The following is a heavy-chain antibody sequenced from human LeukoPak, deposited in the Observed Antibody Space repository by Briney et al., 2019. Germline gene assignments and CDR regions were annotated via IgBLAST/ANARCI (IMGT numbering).Heavy chain of an antibody. CDR2: INPNSGGT. V-gene: IGHV1-2*06. D-gene: IGHD1-26*01. CDR1: GYTFTCYY. CDR3: ARTLDSGSYSSGWN. Sequence: ASVKVSCKASGYTFTCYYMHWVRQAPGQGLEWMGRINPNSGGTNYAQKFQGRVTMTRDTSISTAYMELSRLRSDDTAVYYCARTLDSGSYSSGWNWGQGTLVTVSS. J-gene: IGHJ4*02.